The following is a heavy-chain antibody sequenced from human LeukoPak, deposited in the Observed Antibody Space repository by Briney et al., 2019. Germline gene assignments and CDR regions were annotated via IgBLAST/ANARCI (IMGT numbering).Heavy chain of an antibody. CDR2: ISSDGSRV. D-gene: IGHD5-24*01. J-gene: IGHJ4*02. V-gene: IGHV3-74*01. Sequence: GGSLRLSCAASGFTFSDYWMHWVRQAPGKGLVWVSRISSDGSRVTYADSVKGRFTISRDNSKNTLYLQMNSLRAEDTAVYYCARDSQPLLTGRDGYNIDYWGQGTLVTVSS. CDR3: ARDSQPLLTGRDGYNIDY. CDR1: GFTFSDYW.